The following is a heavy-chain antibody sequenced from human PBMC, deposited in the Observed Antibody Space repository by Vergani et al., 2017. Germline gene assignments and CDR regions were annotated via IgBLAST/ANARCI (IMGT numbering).Heavy chain of an antibody. CDR3: ASPLYSRGCLGYYSYALDV. D-gene: IGHD6-19*01. CDR2: VSYSGTT. V-gene: IGHV4-39*02. Sequence: QLQLQESGPGLVKPSETLSLTCTVSGGSISSNSYYWSWIRQPPGKGLEWIGSVSYSGTTFYNPSLNSRVTVSVDTSKNHFSLKLNSVTAADTAVYYCASPLYSRGCLGYYSYALDVWGQGTAVTVSS. CDR1: GGSISSNSYY. J-gene: IGHJ6*02.